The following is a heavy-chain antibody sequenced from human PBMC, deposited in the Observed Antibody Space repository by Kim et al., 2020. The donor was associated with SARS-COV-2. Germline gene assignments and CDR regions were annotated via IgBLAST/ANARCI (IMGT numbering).Heavy chain of an antibody. CDR3: ARYTTMVRFDY. CDR2: ISSSSSYI. CDR1: GFTFSSYS. D-gene: IGHD5-18*01. J-gene: IGHJ4*02. V-gene: IGHV3-21*01. Sequence: GGSLRLSCAASGFTFSSYSMNWVRQAPGKGLEWVSSISSSSSYIYYADSVKGRFTISRDNAKNSLYLQMNSLRAEDTAVYYCARYTTMVRFDYWGQGTLVTVSS.